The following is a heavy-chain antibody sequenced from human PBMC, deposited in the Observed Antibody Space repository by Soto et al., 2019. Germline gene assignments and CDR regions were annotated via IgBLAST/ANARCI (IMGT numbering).Heavy chain of an antibody. CDR1: GFTVSSNY. Sequence: GGSLRLSCAASGFTVSSNYMSWVRQAPGKGLEWVSVIYSGGNTYYADSVMGRFTISRDNSKNTLYLQMNSLRAEDTSVYSCARAGWSWYFDLWGRGTLVTVSS. CDR2: IYSGGNT. V-gene: IGHV3-53*01. CDR3: ARAGWSWYFDL. J-gene: IGHJ2*01.